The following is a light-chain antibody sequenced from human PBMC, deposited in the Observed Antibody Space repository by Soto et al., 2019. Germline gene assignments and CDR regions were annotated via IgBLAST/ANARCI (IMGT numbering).Light chain of an antibody. CDR1: SSDVGSYNY. CDR2: GVN. V-gene: IGLV2-8*01. J-gene: IGLJ3*02. CDR3: TSYAGSNTPMV. Sequence: QSVLTQPPSASGSPGQSVTISCTGTSSDVGSYNYVSWYQQHPDKAPKLIIYGVNERPSGVPDRFSGSKSGNTASLTVSGLTAADAADYYCTSYAGSNTPMVFGGGTKLTVL.